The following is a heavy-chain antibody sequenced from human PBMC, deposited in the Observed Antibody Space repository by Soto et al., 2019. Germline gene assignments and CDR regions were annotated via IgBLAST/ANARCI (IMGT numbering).Heavy chain of an antibody. CDR3: ARANIAAAGTIFDP. D-gene: IGHD6-13*01. CDR2: IYYNAIT. CDR1: GDSVSSGAYS. Sequence: QVQLQESGPGLVKPSETLSLTCTVSGDSVSSGAYSWSWVRQPPGKGLEWIGYIYYNAITNYNPTLKSRVTILVDTSKSEISLTLNSVTAADTAVYYCARANIAAAGTIFDPWGQGVLVTVSA. J-gene: IGHJ5*02. V-gene: IGHV4-61*08.